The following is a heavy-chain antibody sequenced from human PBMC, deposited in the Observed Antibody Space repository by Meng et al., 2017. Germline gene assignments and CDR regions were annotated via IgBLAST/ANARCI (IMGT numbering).Heavy chain of an antibody. CDR3: SGHIDY. CDR1: GFTFSNAY. Sequence: VQLVESVGGLVKTGGSLRLYCEGSGFTFSNAYMTWVRQVPGKRLEWVGRIKSKPDGETIDYAAPVKGRFTISRDDSRNTVYLQMNSLKTEDTAVYYCSGHIDYWGQGTLVTVSS. V-gene: IGHV3-15*01. J-gene: IGHJ4*02. D-gene: IGHD2-15*01. CDR2: IKSKPDGETI.